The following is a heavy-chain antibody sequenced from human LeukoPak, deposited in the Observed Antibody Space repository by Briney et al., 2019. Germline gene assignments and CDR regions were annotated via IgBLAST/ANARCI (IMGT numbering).Heavy chain of an antibody. CDR3: ATTATFEYSSSRGWFDP. J-gene: IGHJ5*02. CDR1: GGSFSGYY. V-gene: IGHV4-34*01. D-gene: IGHD6-6*01. CDR2: INHSGST. Sequence: PSETLSLTCAVYGGSFSGYYWSWIRQPPGKGLEWIGEINHSGSTNYNPSLKSRVTISVDTSKNQFSLKLSSVTAADTAVYYCATTATFEYSSSRGWFDPWGQGTLVTVSS.